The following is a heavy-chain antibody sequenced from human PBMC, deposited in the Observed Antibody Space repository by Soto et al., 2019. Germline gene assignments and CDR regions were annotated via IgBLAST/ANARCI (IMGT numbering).Heavy chain of an antibody. CDR2: ISGSGGST. Sequence: GGSLRLSCAASGFTFSSYAMSWVRQTPGKGLEWVSAISGSGGSTYYADSVKGRFTISRDNSKNTLYLQMNSLRAEDTAVYYCANTQPLRFLEWLSPNWFDPWGQGTLVTVSS. D-gene: IGHD3-3*01. CDR1: GFTFSSYA. J-gene: IGHJ5*02. CDR3: ANTQPLRFLEWLSPNWFDP. V-gene: IGHV3-23*01.